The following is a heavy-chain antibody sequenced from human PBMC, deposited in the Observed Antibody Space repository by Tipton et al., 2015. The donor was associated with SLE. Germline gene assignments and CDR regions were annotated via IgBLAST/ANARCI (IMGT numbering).Heavy chain of an antibody. V-gene: IGHV4-61*02. D-gene: IGHD3-10*01. CDR3: ATNGDYGSGSYVY. Sequence: TLSLTCTVSGGSMDSGSYYWSWIRQSAGGRLEWIGRISTRGTTNYNPSLKSRVTMSVDTSKNQFSLKLSSVTAADTAVYYCATNGDYGSGSYVYWGQGTLVSVSS. J-gene: IGHJ4*02. CDR1: GGSMDSGSYY. CDR2: ISTRGTT.